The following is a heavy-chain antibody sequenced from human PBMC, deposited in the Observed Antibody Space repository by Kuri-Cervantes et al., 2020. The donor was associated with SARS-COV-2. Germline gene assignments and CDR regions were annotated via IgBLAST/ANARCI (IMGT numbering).Heavy chain of an antibody. CDR2: IYSGGNT. CDR1: GFTVSSNY. Sequence: GGSLRLSCAASGFTVSSNYMSWVRQAPGKGLEWVSVIYSGGNTYYADSVKGRFTISRDNSKNTLYIQMNSLRAEDTAVYYFARGLEEYSSSSGIHYYYYGMDVWGQGTTVTVSS. J-gene: IGHJ6*02. V-gene: IGHV3-53*01. CDR3: ARGLEEYSSSSGIHYYYYGMDV. D-gene: IGHD6-6*01.